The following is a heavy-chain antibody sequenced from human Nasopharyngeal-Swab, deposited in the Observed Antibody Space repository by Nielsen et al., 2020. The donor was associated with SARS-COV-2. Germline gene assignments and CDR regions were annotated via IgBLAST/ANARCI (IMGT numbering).Heavy chain of an antibody. Sequence: GESLKISCAASGFTFSSYGMHWVRQAPGKGLEWVAVIWYDGSNKYYADSVKGRFTISRDNSKNTLYLQMNSLGAEDTAVYYCASAPSIAVAAGYGMDVWGQGTTVTVSS. J-gene: IGHJ6*02. CDR3: ASAPSIAVAAGYGMDV. CDR1: GFTFSSYG. D-gene: IGHD6-19*01. V-gene: IGHV3-33*08. CDR2: IWYDGSNK.